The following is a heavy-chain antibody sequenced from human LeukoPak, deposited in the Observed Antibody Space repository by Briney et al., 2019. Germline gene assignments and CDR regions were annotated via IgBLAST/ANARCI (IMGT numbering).Heavy chain of an antibody. CDR1: GFTFSSYG. CDR2: IRYDGSNK. Sequence: PGGSLRLSCAASGFTFSSYGMHWVRQAPGKGLEWVAFIRYDGSNKYYADSVKGRFTISRDNSKNTLCLQMNSLRAEDTAVYYCAKVLPPKRIAVAGPFDYWGQGTLVTVSS. V-gene: IGHV3-30*02. J-gene: IGHJ4*02. D-gene: IGHD6-19*01. CDR3: AKVLPPKRIAVAGPFDY.